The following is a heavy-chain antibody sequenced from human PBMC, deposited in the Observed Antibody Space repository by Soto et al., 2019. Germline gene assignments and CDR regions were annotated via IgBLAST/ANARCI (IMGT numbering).Heavy chain of an antibody. CDR2: IHYSGST. D-gene: IGHD6-13*01. Sequence: SETLSLTCTVSGGSISGYYWSCIRQSPGKGLEWIGYIHYSGSTNYNPSLKSRVTISVDTSKNQLSLKLSSVAAAATAVYYCARGSAAGTKSPFDYWGQGTLVTVSS. V-gene: IGHV4-59*01. J-gene: IGHJ4*02. CDR1: GGSISGYY. CDR3: ARGSAAGTKSPFDY.